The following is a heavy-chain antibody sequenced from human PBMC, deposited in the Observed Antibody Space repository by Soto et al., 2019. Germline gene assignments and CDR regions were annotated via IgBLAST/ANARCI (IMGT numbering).Heavy chain of an antibody. V-gene: IGHV4-31*11. D-gene: IGHD1-26*01. CDR2: ISYSGST. CDR1: GVSISSDAYY. J-gene: IGHJ4*02. CDR3: ARHSFRDTWSKFDY. Sequence: TLSLTCAVSGVSISSDAYYWSWIRQHPGKGLEWIGYISYSGSTYYNPSLKSRVTMSVDTSKNQFSLKLTSVTAADTAVYYCARHSFRDTWSKFDYWGQGSLVTVSS.